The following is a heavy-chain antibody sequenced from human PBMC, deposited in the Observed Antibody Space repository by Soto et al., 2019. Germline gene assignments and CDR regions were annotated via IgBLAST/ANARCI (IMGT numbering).Heavy chain of an antibody. V-gene: IGHV1-69*13. CDR1: GGIFSSYA. CDR2: IIPIFGTA. J-gene: IGHJ6*02. D-gene: IGHD2-21*02. Sequence: SVKVSCKASGGIFSSYAISWVRQAPGQGLEWMGGIIPIFGTANYAQKFQGRVTITADESTSTAYMELSSLRSEDTAVYYCASAYCGGDCYSADYYYYYGMDVWGQGTTVTVS. CDR3: ASAYCGGDCYSADYYYYYGMDV.